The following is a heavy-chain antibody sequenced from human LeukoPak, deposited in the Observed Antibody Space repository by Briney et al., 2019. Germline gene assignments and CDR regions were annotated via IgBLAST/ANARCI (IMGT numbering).Heavy chain of an antibody. CDR1: DYTFTSYG. J-gene: IGHJ4*02. Sequence: GASVKVSCKASDYTFTSYGISWVRQAPGHGLEWMGWISTYNGDAHYAQKFQGRVTMTTDTSTSTAYMDLRSLRSDDTAVYYCARDHSAPITYYYDSSGYYDYWGRGTLVTVSS. CDR3: ARDHSAPITYYYDSSGYYDY. CDR2: ISTYNGDA. D-gene: IGHD3-22*01. V-gene: IGHV1-18*01.